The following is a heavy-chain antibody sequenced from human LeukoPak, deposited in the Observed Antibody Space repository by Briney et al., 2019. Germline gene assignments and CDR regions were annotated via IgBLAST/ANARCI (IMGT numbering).Heavy chain of an antibody. CDR1: GFTFSSYS. CDR2: ISSSSSYI. D-gene: IGHD4-11*01. V-gene: IGHV3-21*01. Sequence: GGSLRLSCAASGFTFSSYSMNWVRQAPGKGLEWVSSISSSSSYIYYADSVKGRFTISRDNAKNSLYLQMNSLRAEDTAVYYCARVYHSNYVWGPLYYMDVWGKGTTVTVSS. J-gene: IGHJ6*03. CDR3: ARVYHSNYVWGPLYYMDV.